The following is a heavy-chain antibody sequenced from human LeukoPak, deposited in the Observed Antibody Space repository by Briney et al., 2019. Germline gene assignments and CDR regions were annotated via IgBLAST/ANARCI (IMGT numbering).Heavy chain of an antibody. D-gene: IGHD3-3*01. Sequence: GGSLRLSCAASGFTFSNYNMNWVRRAPGKGLEWVSYIGSSVSTKYYADSVKGRFTISRDNGKHSLYLQMNNLRAEDTALYYCAREGSDFWSGYSKGYFDYWGQGTLVTVSS. CDR2: IGSSVSTK. CDR3: AREGSDFWSGYSKGYFDY. J-gene: IGHJ4*02. V-gene: IGHV3-48*01. CDR1: GFTFSNYN.